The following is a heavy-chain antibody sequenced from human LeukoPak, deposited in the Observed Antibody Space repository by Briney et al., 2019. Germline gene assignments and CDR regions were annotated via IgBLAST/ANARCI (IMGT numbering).Heavy chain of an antibody. CDR2: INPNSGST. D-gene: IGHD6-6*01. J-gene: IGHJ4*02. CDR1: GYTFTGYY. Sequence: ASVKVSCKASGYTFTGYYMHWVRQAPRQGLEWMGWINPNSGSTNYAQKFQGRVTMTRDTSISTAYMELSRLRSDDTAEYCCARDLRAARPRVNWGQGTLVTVSS. CDR3: ARDLRAARPRVN. V-gene: IGHV1-2*02.